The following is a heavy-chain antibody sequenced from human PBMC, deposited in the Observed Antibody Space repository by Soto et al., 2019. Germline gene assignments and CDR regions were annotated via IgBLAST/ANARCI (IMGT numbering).Heavy chain of an antibody. D-gene: IGHD6-13*01. J-gene: IGHJ5*02. CDR1: GYTFSNYY. CDR2: INPSGGST. CDR3: AKGRAAGTVLSLDWFDP. Sequence: VASVKVSCKASGYTFSNYYIHWVRQAPGQGLEWMGIINPSGGSTTYAQKFQGRVTMTRDTSTSTVYMELNSLRSEDTAMYYCAKGRAAGTVLSLDWFDPWGQGTLVTVSS. V-gene: IGHV1-46*01.